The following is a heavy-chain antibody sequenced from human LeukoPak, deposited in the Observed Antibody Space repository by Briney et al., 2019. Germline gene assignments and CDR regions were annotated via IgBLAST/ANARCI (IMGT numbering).Heavy chain of an antibody. CDR2: IYHSGST. CDR1: GYSISSGYY. V-gene: IGHV4-38-2*01. J-gene: IGHJ5*02. Sequence: SETLSLTCAVSGYSISSGYYWGWIRQPPGKGLEWIGSIYHSGSTYYNPSLKSRVTISVDTSKTQFSLKLSSVTAADTAVYYCARALMTGSSTSWPDNWFDPWGQGTLVTVSS. D-gene: IGHD2-2*01. CDR3: ARALMTGSSTSWPDNWFDP.